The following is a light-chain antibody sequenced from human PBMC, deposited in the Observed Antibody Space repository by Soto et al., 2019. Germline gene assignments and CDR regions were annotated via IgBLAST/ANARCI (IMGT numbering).Light chain of an antibody. Sequence: QSVLTQPPSASGSPGQSAAISCTGTSSDVGGQNYVSWYQQHPGKAPKLIIYAVTERPSGVPDRFSGSKSGNTASLTVSGLQTEDEADYYCSSHAGNNNYVXGTGTKVTVL. CDR3: SSHAGNNNYV. CDR1: SSDVGGQNY. V-gene: IGLV2-8*01. CDR2: AVT. J-gene: IGLJ1*01.